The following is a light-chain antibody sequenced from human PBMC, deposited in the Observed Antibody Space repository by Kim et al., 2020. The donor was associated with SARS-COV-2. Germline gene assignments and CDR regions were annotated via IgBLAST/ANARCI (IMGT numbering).Light chain of an antibody. Sequence: ASVKLPCTLSSEHSSYTIAWHQQQPGKGPRYLMKLNSDGSHTKGAEIPDRFSGSSSGAERYLTISSLQSDDEADYYCQTWGSGPWVFGGGTQLTVL. CDR1: SEHSSYT. CDR3: QTWGSGPWV. CDR2: LNSDGSH. J-gene: IGLJ3*02. V-gene: IGLV4-69*02.